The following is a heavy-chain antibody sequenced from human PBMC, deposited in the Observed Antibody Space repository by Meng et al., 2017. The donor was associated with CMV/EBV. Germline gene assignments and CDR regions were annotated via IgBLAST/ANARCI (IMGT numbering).Heavy chain of an antibody. CDR2: ISGSGGST. V-gene: IGHV3-23*01. Sequence: FSSYAMSGVRQAQGKGLEWVSAISGSGGSTYYADSVKGRFTISRDNSKNTLYLQMNSLRAEDTAVYYCAKDLGYCSGGSCYGQYYFDYWGQGTLVTVSS. D-gene: IGHD2-15*01. CDR3: AKDLGYCSGGSCYGQYYFDY. CDR1: FSSYA. J-gene: IGHJ4*02.